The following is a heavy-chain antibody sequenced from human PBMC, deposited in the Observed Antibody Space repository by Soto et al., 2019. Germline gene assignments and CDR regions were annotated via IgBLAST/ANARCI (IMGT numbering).Heavy chain of an antibody. CDR1: GFTFSSYS. CDR2: ISSSSSTI. CDR3: ARDRVESGYPEYFQH. J-gene: IGHJ1*01. Sequence: PGGSLRLSCAASGFTFSSYSMNWVRQAPGKGLEWVSYISSSSSTIYYADSVKGRFTISRDNSKNTLYLQMNSLRAEDTAVYYCARDRVESGYPEYFQHSGQGTLVTVSS. V-gene: IGHV3-48*01. D-gene: IGHD3-22*01.